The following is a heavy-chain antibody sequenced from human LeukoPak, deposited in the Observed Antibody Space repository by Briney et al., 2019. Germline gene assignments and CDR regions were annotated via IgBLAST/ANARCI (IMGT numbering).Heavy chain of an antibody. V-gene: IGHV1-46*01. Sequence: ASVKVSCKASGYRFTSYDMHWVRQAPGQGLEWMGIINPSGGSTSYAQRFQGRVAMTRDTSTTTVYMEVNSLTSEDTAVYYCARDFSPPSSSSKQSYYYGMDVWGQGTTVTVSS. CDR3: ARDFSPPSSSSKQSYYYGMDV. CDR2: INPSGGST. CDR1: GYRFTSYD. D-gene: IGHD6-6*01. J-gene: IGHJ6*02.